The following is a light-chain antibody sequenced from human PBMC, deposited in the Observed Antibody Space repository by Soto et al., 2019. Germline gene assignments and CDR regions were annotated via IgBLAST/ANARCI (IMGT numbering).Light chain of an antibody. CDR2: EVS. J-gene: IGLJ1*01. V-gene: IGLV2-23*02. CDR1: SSDVGSYNL. CDR3: CSYSASSTYV. Sequence: QSVLTQPASVSGSPGQSITISCTGTSSDVGSYNLVSWYQQHPGKAPKVMIYEVSKRPSGVSNRFSGSKFGNTASLTISGLQADYEADYSCCSYSASSTYVFGTGTEVTVL.